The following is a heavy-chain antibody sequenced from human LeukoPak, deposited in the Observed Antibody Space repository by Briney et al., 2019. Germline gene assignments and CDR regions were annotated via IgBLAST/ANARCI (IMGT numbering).Heavy chain of an antibody. D-gene: IGHD3-3*01. V-gene: IGHV3-11*01. J-gene: IGHJ4*02. Sequence: GGSLRLSCAASGFTVSDVWMSWIRQAPGKGLEWVSYISSSGSTIYYADSVKGRFTISRDNAKNSLYLQMNSLRAEDTAVYYCARGNPKDYDFWSGYYPFDYWGQGTLVTVSS. CDR3: ARGNPKDYDFWSGYYPFDY. CDR1: GFTVSDVW. CDR2: ISSSGSTI.